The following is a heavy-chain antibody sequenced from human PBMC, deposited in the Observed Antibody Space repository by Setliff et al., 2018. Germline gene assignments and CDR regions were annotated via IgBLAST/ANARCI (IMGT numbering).Heavy chain of an antibody. CDR3: ARTSAFDI. Sequence: GASVKVSCKASGYTFTGYYMHWVRQAPGQGLEWMGWINPDSGVTNYTHEFQGRVTMTRDTSINTAYLELSRLRSDDTAVYYCARTSAFDIWGQGTMVTV. V-gene: IGHV1-2*07. CDR2: INPDSGVT. CDR1: GYTFTGYY. J-gene: IGHJ3*02.